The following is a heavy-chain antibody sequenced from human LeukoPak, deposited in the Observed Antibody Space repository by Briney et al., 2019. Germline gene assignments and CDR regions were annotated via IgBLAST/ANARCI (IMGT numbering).Heavy chain of an antibody. CDR1: GFTFSSYA. CDR2: ISGSGGST. Sequence: SGGSLRLSCAASGFTFSSYAMSWVRQAPGNGLEWVSAISGSGGSTYYADSVKGRFTISRDNSKNTLYLQMNSLRAEDTAVYYCAKDQVMGVQWLDRTPSDYWGQGTLVTVSS. D-gene: IGHD6-19*01. CDR3: AKDQVMGVQWLDRTPSDY. V-gene: IGHV3-23*01. J-gene: IGHJ4*02.